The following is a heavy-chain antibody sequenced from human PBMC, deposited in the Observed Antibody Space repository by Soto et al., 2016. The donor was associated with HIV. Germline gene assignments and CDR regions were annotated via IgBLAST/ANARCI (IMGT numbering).Heavy chain of an antibody. D-gene: IGHD5-12*01. CDR3: ARGVATSLFDY. CDR1: GASISSYY. V-gene: IGHV4-59*08. J-gene: IGHJ4*02. CDR2: IYYSGDT. Sequence: QVQLQESGPGLVKPSETLSLTCTVSGASISSYYWTWIRQPPGKGLEWIGYIYYSGDTNYNPSLASRVTISIDTSKNQFSLRLSSLTAADTAVYYCARGVATSLFDYWGQGNPGHRLL.